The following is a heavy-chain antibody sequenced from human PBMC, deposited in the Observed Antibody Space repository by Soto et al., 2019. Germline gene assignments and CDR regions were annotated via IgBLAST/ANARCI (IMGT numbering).Heavy chain of an antibody. V-gene: IGHV1-18*01. CDR1: GYTFTSYG. J-gene: IGHJ6*02. D-gene: IGHD2-21*02. CDR3: AREVHCGGDCSYGMDV. CDR2: ISAYNGNT. Sequence: ASVKVSCKASGYTFTSYGISWVRQAPGQGLEWMRWISAYNGNTNYAQKLQGRVTMTTDTSTSTAYMELRSLRSDDTAVYYCAREVHCGGDCSYGMDVWGQGTTVTVSS.